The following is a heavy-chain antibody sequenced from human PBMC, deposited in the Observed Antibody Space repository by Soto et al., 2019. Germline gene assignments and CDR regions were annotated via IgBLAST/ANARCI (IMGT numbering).Heavy chain of an antibody. V-gene: IGHV4-31*03. CDR1: GGSISSGGYY. J-gene: IGHJ6*02. CDR3: ARLDWSTSKTGV. Sequence: ASETLSLTCTVSGGSISSGGYYWSWIRQHPGKGLEWIGYIYYSGSTYYNPSLKSRVTISVDTSKNQFSLKLSSVTAADTAVYYCARLDWSTSKTGVWGQGTTVTVSS. D-gene: IGHD3-9*01. CDR2: IYYSGST.